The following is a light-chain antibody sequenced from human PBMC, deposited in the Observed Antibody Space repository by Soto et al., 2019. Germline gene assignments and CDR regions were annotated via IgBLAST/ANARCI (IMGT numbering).Light chain of an antibody. J-gene: IGLJ2*01. CDR1: SSDIGSYHL. Sequence: SVLTQPASVSGSPGQAITISCTGTSSDIGSYHLVSWYQQHPDKAPTLMIYEDSKRPSGISIRFSGSKSGTTASLTISGLQPEDEATYYCCSYAGSGTWLFGGGTKLTVL. CDR3: CSYAGSGTWL. V-gene: IGLV2-23*01. CDR2: EDS.